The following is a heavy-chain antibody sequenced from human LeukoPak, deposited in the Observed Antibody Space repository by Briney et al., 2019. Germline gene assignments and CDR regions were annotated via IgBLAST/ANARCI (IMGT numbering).Heavy chain of an antibody. D-gene: IGHD6-13*01. V-gene: IGHV4-59*01. Sequence: SETLSLTCTVSGGSISSYYWSWIRQPPGKGLEWIGYIYYSGSTNYNPSLKSRVTISVDTSKNQFSLKLSSVTAADTAVYYCAQGSSWYYFGYWGQGTLVTVSS. CDR2: IYYSGST. CDR3: AQGSSWYYFGY. J-gene: IGHJ4*02. CDR1: GGSISSYY.